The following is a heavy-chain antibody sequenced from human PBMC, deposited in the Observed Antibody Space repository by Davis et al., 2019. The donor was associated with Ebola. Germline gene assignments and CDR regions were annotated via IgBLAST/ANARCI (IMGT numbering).Heavy chain of an antibody. D-gene: IGHD3-9*01. J-gene: IGHJ4*02. V-gene: IGHV3-23*01. CDR2: TT. Sequence: TTYYTDSVKGRFTISRDNSKNTLYLQMNSLRAEDTAVYYCAKGGYFDSLEIDSWGQGTLVTVSS. CDR3: AKGGYFDSLEIDS.